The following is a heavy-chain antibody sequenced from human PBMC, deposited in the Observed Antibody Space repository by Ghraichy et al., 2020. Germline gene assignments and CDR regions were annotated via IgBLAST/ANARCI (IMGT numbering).Heavy chain of an antibody. CDR3: ASVGRTYHARMGYLAP. CDR1: GGSVSSRSYY. CDR2: IYYSGST. J-gene: IGHJ5*02. Sequence: SETLSLTCTVSGGSVSSRSYYWSWIRQPPGKGLEWIGNIYYSGSTNYNPSFKSRVTISVDTSKNKFSLKLISVTAADTAVYYCASVGRTYHARMGYLAPWGTGTLVTVS. V-gene: IGHV4-61*01. D-gene: IGHD3-22*01.